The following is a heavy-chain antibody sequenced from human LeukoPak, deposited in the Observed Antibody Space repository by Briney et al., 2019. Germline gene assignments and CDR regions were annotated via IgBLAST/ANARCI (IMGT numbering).Heavy chain of an antibody. Sequence: GGSLRLSCAATGFTLSDYYMSWIRQAPGKGLEWVSAISGSGGSTYYADSVKGRFTISRDNSKNTLYLQMNSLRAEDTAVYYCAKDRRRRPLYYYYGMDVWGQGTTVTVPS. D-gene: IGHD1-1*01. CDR3: AKDRRRRPLYYYYGMDV. J-gene: IGHJ6*02. V-gene: IGHV3-23*01. CDR2: ISGSGGST. CDR1: GFTLSDYY.